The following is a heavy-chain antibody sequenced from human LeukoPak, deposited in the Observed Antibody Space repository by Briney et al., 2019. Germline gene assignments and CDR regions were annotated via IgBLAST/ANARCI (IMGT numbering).Heavy chain of an antibody. J-gene: IGHJ6*03. Sequence: ASVKVSCKASGYTFTSYYMHWVRQAPGQGLEWMGIINPSGGSTSCAQKFQGRVTMTRDTSTSTVYMELSSLRSEDTAVYYCARAPPPEIDMDVWGKGTTVTVSS. V-gene: IGHV1-46*01. CDR2: INPSGGST. CDR1: GYTFTSYY. CDR3: ARAPPPEIDMDV. D-gene: IGHD5-24*01.